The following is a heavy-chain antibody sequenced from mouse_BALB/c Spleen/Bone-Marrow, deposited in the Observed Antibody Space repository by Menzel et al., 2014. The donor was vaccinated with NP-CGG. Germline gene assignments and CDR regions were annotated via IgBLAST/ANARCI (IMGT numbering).Heavy chain of an antibody. D-gene: IGHD2-14*01. CDR3: ARDALYRYDGGYAMDY. V-gene: IGHV5-4*02. J-gene: IGHJ4*01. CDR1: GFTFSDYY. Sequence: EVQLVESEGGLVKPGGSLKLSCAASGFTFSDYYMYWVRQTPEKRLEWVATISDGGRYTYYPDSVKGRFTISRDNAKNNLYLQMSSLKSEDTAMYYCARDALYRYDGGYAMDYWGQGTSVTVSS. CDR2: ISDGGRYT.